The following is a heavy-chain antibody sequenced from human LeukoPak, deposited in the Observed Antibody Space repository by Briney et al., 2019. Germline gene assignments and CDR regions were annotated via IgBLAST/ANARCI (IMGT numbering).Heavy chain of an antibody. J-gene: IGHJ4*02. V-gene: IGHV1-18*01. Sequence: ASVKVSCKASGYTFTSYGISWVRQAPGQGLELMGWISAYNGNTNYAQKPQGRVTMTTDTSTSTAYMELRSLRSDDTAVYYCARDYYDSSGYRFDYWGQGTLVTVSS. CDR3: ARDYYDSSGYRFDY. D-gene: IGHD3-22*01. CDR1: GYTFTSYG. CDR2: ISAYNGNT.